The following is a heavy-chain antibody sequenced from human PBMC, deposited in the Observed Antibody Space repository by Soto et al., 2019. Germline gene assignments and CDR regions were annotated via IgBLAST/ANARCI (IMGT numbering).Heavy chain of an antibody. J-gene: IGHJ4*02. D-gene: IGHD3-10*01. V-gene: IGHV1-69*08. CDR1: GGTFSSYT. CDR3: AIDRYAYGSGRTIDY. Sequence: QVQLVQSGAEVKKPGSSVKVSCKASGGTFSSYTVSWVRQAPGQGLEWMGRIVPILGVPNYAQRFQGRVTITADKGTNTAYMELSSLRSEDTAVYYCAIDRYAYGSGRTIDYWGQGTLVTVSS. CDR2: IVPILGVP.